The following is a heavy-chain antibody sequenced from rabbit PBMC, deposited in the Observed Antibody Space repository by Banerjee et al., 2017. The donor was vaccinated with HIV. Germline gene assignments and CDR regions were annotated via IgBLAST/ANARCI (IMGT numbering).Heavy chain of an antibody. V-gene: IGHV1S45*01. J-gene: IGHJ4*01. CDR1: GFTISRKYW. Sequence: QEQLEESGGDLVKPEGSLTLTCTASGFTISRKYWICWIRQAPGKGLEWIACIYPGNSNTAYASWAKGRFTISKTSTTVTLQMTSLPAADTATYFCARWGGTGFNLWGPGTLVTVS. CDR2: IYPGNSNT. D-gene: IGHD4-1*01. CDR3: ARWGGTGFNL.